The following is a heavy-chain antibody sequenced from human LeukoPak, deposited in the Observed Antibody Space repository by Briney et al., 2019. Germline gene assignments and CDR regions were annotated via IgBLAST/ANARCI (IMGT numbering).Heavy chain of an antibody. V-gene: IGHV4-4*07. Sequence: PSETLSLTCTVAGXSISSYYWSWIRQPAGKGLEWIGRIYTSGSTNYNPSLKSRVTMSVDTSKNHLSLKLSSVTAADTAVYYCAKSGYSGYRGAFDIWGQGTMVTVSS. D-gene: IGHD5-12*01. CDR3: AKSGYSGYRGAFDI. CDR1: GXSISSYY. J-gene: IGHJ3*02. CDR2: IYTSGST.